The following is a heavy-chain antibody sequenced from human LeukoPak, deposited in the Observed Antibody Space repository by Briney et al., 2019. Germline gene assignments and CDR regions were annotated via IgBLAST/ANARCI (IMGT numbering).Heavy chain of an antibody. Sequence: SETLSPTCTVSGGSISSGGYYCTWLRQPPGKGLEWIGYIHHSGTMYYGPSLKSRLTISVDRSKNQFSLELTSVTAADTAVYYCARGGYYGSGIDAFDIWGQGTMVTVSS. D-gene: IGHD3-10*01. CDR3: ARGGYYGSGIDAFDI. CDR2: IHHSGTM. V-gene: IGHV4-30-2*01. CDR1: GGSISSGGYY. J-gene: IGHJ3*02.